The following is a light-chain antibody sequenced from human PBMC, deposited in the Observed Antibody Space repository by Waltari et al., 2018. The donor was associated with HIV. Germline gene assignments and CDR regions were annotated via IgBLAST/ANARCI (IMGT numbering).Light chain of an antibody. CDR1: QSVSSSH. V-gene: IGKV3-20*01. Sequence: EIILTQSPGTLSLSPGVRATLSCRASQSVSSSHLAWYKQKPGQAPRLLIYGASSRATGIPDRFSGSGSGTDFILTISGLEPEDFAVYYCQQYGGSRWTFGQGTKVEIK. CDR3: QQYGGSRWT. J-gene: IGKJ1*01. CDR2: GAS.